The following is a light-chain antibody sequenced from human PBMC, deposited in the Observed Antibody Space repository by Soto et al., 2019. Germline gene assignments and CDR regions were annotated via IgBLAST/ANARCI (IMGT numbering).Light chain of an antibody. V-gene: IGKV1-39*01. CDR3: HQTYIMPAIT. CDR1: QNVKSY. J-gene: IGKJ5*01. Sequence: DIQMTQSPSSLSASVGDRVTITCRASQNVKSYLNWYQQQPGKAPSLLIYAADSLKGGVPSRFSGSGSGTEFTLTISTAQPEDFATYYCHQTYIMPAITFGQGTRLDI. CDR2: AAD.